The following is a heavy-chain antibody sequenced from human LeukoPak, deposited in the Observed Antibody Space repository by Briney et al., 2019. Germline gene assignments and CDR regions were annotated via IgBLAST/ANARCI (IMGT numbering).Heavy chain of an antibody. J-gene: IGHJ4*02. V-gene: IGHV4-59*02. CDR2: IYFRGTT. CDR1: GGSVSSSY. Sequence: SETLSLICTVSGGSVSSSYWSWIRQPPGKGLEWIGYIYFRGTTNYHPSIKSRVTISVDTSKNQFSLKLTSVTTADTAVYYCARSPGAPFDFWGQGSLVTVSS. D-gene: IGHD7-27*01. CDR3: ARSPGAPFDF.